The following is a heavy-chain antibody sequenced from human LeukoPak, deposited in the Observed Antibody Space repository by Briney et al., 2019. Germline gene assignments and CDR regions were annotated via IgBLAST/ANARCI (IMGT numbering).Heavy chain of an antibody. J-gene: IGHJ4*02. V-gene: IGHV3-74*01. CDR3: TYSESARGH. D-gene: IGHD2-15*01. CDR2: INNDASRT. Sequence: GGSLRLSCAASGFTFSSYRMHSVRQAPGKGLVWVSHINNDASRTDYADSVKGRFTISRDNAKNTLYLQMNSLRAEDTAVYYYTYSESARGHWGQGTLVTVSS. CDR1: GFTFSSYR.